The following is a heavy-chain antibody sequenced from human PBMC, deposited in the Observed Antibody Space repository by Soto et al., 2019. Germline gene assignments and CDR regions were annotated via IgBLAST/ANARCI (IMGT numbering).Heavy chain of an antibody. CDR1: GFSLSTSGVG. CDR3: AHTVYYYDSSGYYYDDAFDI. J-gene: IGHJ3*02. Sequence: QITLKESGPTLVKPTQTLTLTCTFSGFSLSTSGVGVGWIRQPPGKALEWLALIYWNDDKRYSPSLKSRLTITKDTSQNQVVLTMTNMDPVDTATYYCAHTVYYYDSSGYYYDDAFDIWGQGTMVTVSS. D-gene: IGHD3-22*01. V-gene: IGHV2-5*01. CDR2: IYWNDDK.